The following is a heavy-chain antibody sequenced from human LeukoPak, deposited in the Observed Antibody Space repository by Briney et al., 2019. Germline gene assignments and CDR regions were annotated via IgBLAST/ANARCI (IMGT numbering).Heavy chain of an antibody. CDR2: IRYDGSNK. CDR3: VRDNSNGGEFDY. CDR1: GFTFSSYG. Sequence: GGSLRLSCAASGFTFSSYGMHWVRQAPGKGLEWVAFIRYDGSNKYYADSVKGRFTISRDNSKNTLYLQMNNLRAEDTAVYYCVRDNSNGGEFDYWGQGTLVSVSS. D-gene: IGHD3-16*01. J-gene: IGHJ4*02. V-gene: IGHV3-30*02.